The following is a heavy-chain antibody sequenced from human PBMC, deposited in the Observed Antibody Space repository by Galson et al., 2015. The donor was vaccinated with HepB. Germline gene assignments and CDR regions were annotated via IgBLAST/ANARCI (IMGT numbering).Heavy chain of an antibody. CDR3: ARRRGVAAAGTEYYYYYMDV. V-gene: IGHV1-2*02. CDR1: GYTFTGYY. J-gene: IGHJ6*03. D-gene: IGHD6-13*01. CDR2: INPNSGGT. Sequence: SVKVSCKASGYTFTGYYMHWVRQAPGQGLEWMRWINPNSGGTNYAQKFQGRVTMTRDTSTSTAYMELSRLRSDDTAVYYCARRRGVAAAGTEYYYYYMDVWGKGTTVTVSS.